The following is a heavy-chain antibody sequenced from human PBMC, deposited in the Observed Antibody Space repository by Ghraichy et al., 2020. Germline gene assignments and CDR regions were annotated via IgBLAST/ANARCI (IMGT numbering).Heavy chain of an antibody. J-gene: IGHJ4*02. Sequence: GESLNISCTTSGFTFSTYWMSWVRQAPGKGLEWVANIKQDGSEKYYVDSVKGRFTISRDNAKNSLYLQMNSLRAEDTAVYYCARGGVATGRFDYWGQGTLLTVSS. D-gene: IGHD1-1*01. V-gene: IGHV3-7*03. CDR1: GFTFSTYW. CDR2: IKQDGSEK. CDR3: ARGGVATGRFDY.